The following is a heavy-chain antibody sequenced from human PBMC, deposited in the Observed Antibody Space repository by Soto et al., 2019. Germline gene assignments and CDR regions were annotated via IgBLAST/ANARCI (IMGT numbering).Heavy chain of an antibody. V-gene: IGHV3-21*01. CDR1: GFTFSSYS. CDR3: ARDFWSGYWGD. Sequence: GSLRLSCAASGFTFSSYSMNWVRQAPGKGLEWVSSISSSSSYIYYADSVKGRFTISRDNAKNSLYLQMNSLRAEDTAVYYCARDFWSGYWGDWGQGTLVTVSS. CDR2: ISSSSSYI. D-gene: IGHD3-3*01. J-gene: IGHJ4*02.